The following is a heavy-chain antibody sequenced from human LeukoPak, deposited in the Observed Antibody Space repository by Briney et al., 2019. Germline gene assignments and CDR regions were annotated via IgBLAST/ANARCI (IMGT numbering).Heavy chain of an antibody. J-gene: IGHJ4*02. CDR2: ISVSGNT. CDR1: GFTFSSYA. CDR3: AKASPGGHGSFDY. D-gene: IGHD3-10*01. Sequence: GGSLRLSCAASGFTFSSYAMSWVRQAPGKGLEWVSAISVSGNTYHAASVKGRLTISRDDSRNTLFLQMNSLRAEDTAVYYCAKASPGGHGSFDYWGQGTLVTVSS. V-gene: IGHV3-23*01.